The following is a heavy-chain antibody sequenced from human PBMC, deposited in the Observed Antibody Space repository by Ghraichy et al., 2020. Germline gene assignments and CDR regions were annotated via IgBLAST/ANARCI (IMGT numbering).Heavy chain of an antibody. V-gene: IGHV3-7*01. CDR1: GLTFSSYW. D-gene: IGHD1-1*01. J-gene: IGHJ5*02. CDR3: ARDLSTTGTTRYDP. CDR2: IKQDGSAK. Sequence: GESLNISCAASGLTFSSYWMSWVRQAPGKGLEWVANIKQDGSAKYYVDSVKGRFTISRDNAKNSLYLQMNSLRAEDTAVYYCARDLSTTGTTRYDPWGQGTLVTVSS.